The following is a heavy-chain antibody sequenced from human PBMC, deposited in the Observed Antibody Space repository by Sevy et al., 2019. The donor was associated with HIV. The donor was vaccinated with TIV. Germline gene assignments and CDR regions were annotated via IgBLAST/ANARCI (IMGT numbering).Heavy chain of an antibody. V-gene: IGHV6-1*01. CDR3: ARDIVGATTGSGAFDI. D-gene: IGHD1-26*01. CDR1: GDSVSSNSAA. Sequence: SQTLSLTCAISGDSVSSNSAAWNWIRQSPSRGLEWMGRTYYRSKWYNDYAVSVKSRITINPDTSKNQFSLQLNSVTPEDTAVYYCARDIVGATTGSGAFDIWGQGTIVTVSS. J-gene: IGHJ3*02. CDR2: TYYRSKWYN.